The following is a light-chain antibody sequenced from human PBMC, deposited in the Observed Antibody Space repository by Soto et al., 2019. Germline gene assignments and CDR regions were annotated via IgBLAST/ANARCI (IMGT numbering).Light chain of an antibody. CDR1: QSISSA. J-gene: IGKJ4*01. CDR3: QQRSDWLT. CDR2: DAS. Sequence: EIVLTQSPATLSLSPGDRAILSCRASQSISSALAWYQQKPGQAPRLLIYDASDRATGIPARFSGSRSGTDFTLTIGRLEPEDFAVYYCQQRSDWLTFGGGTRVEIK. V-gene: IGKV3-11*01.